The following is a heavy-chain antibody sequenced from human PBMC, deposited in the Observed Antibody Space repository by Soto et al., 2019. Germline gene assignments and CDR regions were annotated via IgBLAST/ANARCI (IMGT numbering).Heavy chain of an antibody. Sequence: GESLKISCKGSGYSFTSYWIGSVRQMPGKGLEWMGIIYPGDSDTRYSPSFQGQVTISADKSISTAYLQRSSLKASDTAMYYCARRGFGEFYYYYGMDVWGQGTTVTVSS. J-gene: IGHJ6*02. CDR1: GYSFTSYW. CDR2: IYPGDSDT. CDR3: ARRGFGEFYYYYGMDV. D-gene: IGHD3-10*01. V-gene: IGHV5-51*01.